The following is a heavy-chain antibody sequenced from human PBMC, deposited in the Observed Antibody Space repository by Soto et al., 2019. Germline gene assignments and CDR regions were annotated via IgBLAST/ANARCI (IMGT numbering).Heavy chain of an antibody. J-gene: IGHJ6*02. CDR1: GFTFSSYA. CDR2: ISGSGGST. Sequence: GGSLRLSCAACGFTFSSYAMSWVRQAPGKGLEWVSAISGSGGSTYYADSVKGRLTISRDNSKNTLYLQMNSLRAEDTAVYYCAKEGWGCSGGSCYADYYYYGMDVWGQGTTVTVSS. V-gene: IGHV3-23*01. CDR3: AKEGWGCSGGSCYADYYYYGMDV. D-gene: IGHD2-15*01.